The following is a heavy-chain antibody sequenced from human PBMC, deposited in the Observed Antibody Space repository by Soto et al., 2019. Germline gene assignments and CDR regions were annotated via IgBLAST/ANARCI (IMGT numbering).Heavy chain of an antibody. Sequence: PSETLSLTCAVSGGSISSGGYSWSWIRQPPGKGLEWIGYIYYSGSTNYNPSLKSRVTISVDTSKNQFSLKLSSVTAADTAVYYCARRYGYAFDIWGQGTMVTVSS. J-gene: IGHJ3*02. D-gene: IGHD4-17*01. V-gene: IGHV4-61*08. CDR2: IYYSGST. CDR1: GGSISSGGYS. CDR3: ARRYGYAFDI.